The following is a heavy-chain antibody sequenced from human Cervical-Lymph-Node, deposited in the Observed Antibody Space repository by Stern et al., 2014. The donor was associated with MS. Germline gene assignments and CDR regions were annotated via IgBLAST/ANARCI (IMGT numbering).Heavy chain of an antibody. V-gene: IGHV3-9*01. J-gene: IGHJ6*02. D-gene: IGHD2-21*01. CDR2: ISWNSGDI. CDR1: GIIFCAFV. CDR3: AKDLGEVFYYGMDV. Sequence: VQLVESGGGLVQPGGSLRLSCAAAGIIFCAFVMHRVRQAPGKGLEGVAGISWNSGDIAYTDSGKGRFTISRDNAKNSLYLHMNSLRAEDTALYYCAKDLGEVFYYGMDVWGQGTTVTVSS.